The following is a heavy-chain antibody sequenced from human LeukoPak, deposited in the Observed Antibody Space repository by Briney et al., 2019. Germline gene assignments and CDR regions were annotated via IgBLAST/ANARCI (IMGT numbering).Heavy chain of an antibody. Sequence: ASVKVSCKASGYTFTSYGISWVRQAPRQGLEWMGWISAYNGNTNYAQKLQGRVTMTTDTSTSTAYMELRSLRSDDTAVYYCASSRSYDWDNWFDPWGQGTLVTVSS. CDR1: GYTFTSYG. CDR2: ISAYNGNT. D-gene: IGHD3-9*01. J-gene: IGHJ5*02. V-gene: IGHV1-18*01. CDR3: ASSRSYDWDNWFDP.